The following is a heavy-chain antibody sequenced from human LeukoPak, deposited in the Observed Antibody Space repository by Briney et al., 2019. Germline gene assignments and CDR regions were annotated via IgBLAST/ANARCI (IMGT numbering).Heavy chain of an antibody. D-gene: IGHD3-22*01. CDR2: NYPDDSET. CDR3: VRQAYGSQFDAFDI. CDR1: GYRFTTDY. J-gene: IGHJ3*02. Sequence: GESLTISCNASGYRFTTDYIGWVRPMRGKGLGWMGMNYPDDSETNYRPSFQGEASMSVDKSVTTAYLQWSSVKASDTAIYYSVRQAYGSQFDAFDIWGQGTMVTVSS. V-gene: IGHV5-51*01.